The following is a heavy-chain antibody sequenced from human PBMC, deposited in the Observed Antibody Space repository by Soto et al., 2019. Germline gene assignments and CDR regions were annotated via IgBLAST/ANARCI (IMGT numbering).Heavy chain of an antibody. D-gene: IGHD2-2*01. CDR2: IYWDGEK. V-gene: IGHV2-5*02. CDR1: GFSLSSSGVG. Sequence: QITLKESGPTLVKPTQTLTLTCTFSGFSLSSSGVGVHWIRQPPGKALEWLALIYWDGEKRYSPSLKTRLTITKDTSKSQVVLTKTNMDPVDTATYYCAYSGGIPAALLFNYRGQGTLVTVSS. CDR3: AYSGGIPAALLFNY. J-gene: IGHJ4*02.